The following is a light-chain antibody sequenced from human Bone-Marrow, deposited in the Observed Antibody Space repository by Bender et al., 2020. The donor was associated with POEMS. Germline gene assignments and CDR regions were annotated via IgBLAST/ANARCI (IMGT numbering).Light chain of an antibody. Sequence: LTQLPSVSVSPGQTARITCSGAVLGVNYVDWYQQHPGKAPKLVIYEVTKRPSGVPDRFSGSKSGNTASLTVSGLQAEDESDYYCSSYAGSNIVFGTGTKVTVL. V-gene: IGLV2-8*01. J-gene: IGLJ1*01. CDR2: EVT. CDR1: VLGVNY. CDR3: SSYAGSNIV.